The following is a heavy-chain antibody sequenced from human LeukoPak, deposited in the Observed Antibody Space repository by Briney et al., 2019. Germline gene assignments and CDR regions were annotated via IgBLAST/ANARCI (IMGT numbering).Heavy chain of an antibody. V-gene: IGHV1-8*01. CDR1: GYTFTSYD. Sequence: GESLKISCKGSGYTFTSYDINWVRQATGQGLEWMGWMNPNSGNTGYAQKFQGRVTMTRNTSISTAYMELSSLRSEDTAVYYCARPSEMVGDYKFDYWGQGTLVTVSS. J-gene: IGHJ4*02. CDR2: MNPNSGNT. CDR3: ARPSEMVGDYKFDY. D-gene: IGHD4-17*01.